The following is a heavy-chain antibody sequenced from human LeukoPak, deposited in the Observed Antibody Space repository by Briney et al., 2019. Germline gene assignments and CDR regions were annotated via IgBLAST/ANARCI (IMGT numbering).Heavy chain of an antibody. CDR1: GFTFSSCG. CDR3: AKDLIPTRGYSYGYYFDY. Sequence: GGSLRLSCAASGFTFSSCGMHWVRQAPGRGLEWVAVISYDGNNKYYADSVKGRFTISRDNSKNTLYLQMNSLRVEDTAVYYCAKDLIPTRGYSYGYYFDYWGQGTLVTVSS. D-gene: IGHD5-18*01. J-gene: IGHJ4*02. V-gene: IGHV3-30*18. CDR2: ISYDGNNK.